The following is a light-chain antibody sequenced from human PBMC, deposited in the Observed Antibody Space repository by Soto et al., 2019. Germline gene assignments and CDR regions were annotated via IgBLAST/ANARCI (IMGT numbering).Light chain of an antibody. J-gene: IGKJ1*01. Sequence: DIQMTQSPSTLSASVGDRVTITCRASQSISSWLAWYQQKPGKAPKLLIYDASSLESGVPSRFSGSGSGTEFTLTISSLQPDDFATYYCQQYNSYSWTCGQGTKVEIQ. CDR1: QSISSW. CDR2: DAS. CDR3: QQYNSYSWT. V-gene: IGKV1-5*01.